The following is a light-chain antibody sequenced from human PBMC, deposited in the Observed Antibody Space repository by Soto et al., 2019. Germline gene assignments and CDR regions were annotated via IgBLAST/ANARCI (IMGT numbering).Light chain of an antibody. CDR3: QQYGSSPFT. CDR1: QSVSSSY. CDR2: GAS. Sequence: ESALTQSPGTLSMSPGERATLSCRASQSVSSSYSAWYQQKPGQAPRLLISGASRRATGIPDRFSGSGSGTDVSLAISRLEREDFAVNSCQQYGSSPFTFGPGTRVDIK. V-gene: IGKV3-20*01. J-gene: IGKJ3*01.